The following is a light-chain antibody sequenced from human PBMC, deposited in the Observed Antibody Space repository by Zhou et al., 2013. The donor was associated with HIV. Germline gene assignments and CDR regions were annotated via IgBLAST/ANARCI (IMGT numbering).Light chain of an antibody. Sequence: DIQMTQSPSSLSASVGDRVTITCRASQTISNYLNWYQQKPGKAPTLLIYKASNLQNGVPSRFSGSGSGADFTLTINSLQPEDFATYFCQQSYSVPPTFGQGTKLEI. CDR3: QQSYSVPPT. CDR2: KAS. CDR1: QTISNY. V-gene: IGKV1-39*01. J-gene: IGKJ2*01.